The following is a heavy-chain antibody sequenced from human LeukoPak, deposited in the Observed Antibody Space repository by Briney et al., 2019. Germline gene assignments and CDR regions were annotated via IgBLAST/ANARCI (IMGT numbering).Heavy chain of an antibody. CDR2: VYRSGNT. Sequence: SETLSLTCSVSGGSISTYYWSWIRQPAGKGLEWIGRVYRSGNTNYNPSLKSRVTMSVDTSKNQISLRLRSVTAADTAVYYCARKVGGWFDPWGQGTLVTVSS. D-gene: IGHD3-10*01. V-gene: IGHV4-4*07. CDR1: GGSISTYY. J-gene: IGHJ5*02. CDR3: ARKVGGWFDP.